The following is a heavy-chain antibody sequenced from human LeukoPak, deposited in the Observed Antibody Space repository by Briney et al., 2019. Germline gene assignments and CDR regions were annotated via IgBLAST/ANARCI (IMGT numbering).Heavy chain of an antibody. V-gene: IGHV4-34*01. D-gene: IGHD3-22*01. J-gene: IGHJ4*02. Sequence: SETLSLTCAVYGGSFSGYYWSWIRQPPGKGLEWIGEINHSGSTNYNPSLKSRVTISVDTSKNQFSLKLSSVTAADTAVYYCARGARYYYDSSGYYYYWGQGTLVTVSS. CDR1: GGSFSGYY. CDR3: ARGARYYYDSSGYYYY. CDR2: INHSGST.